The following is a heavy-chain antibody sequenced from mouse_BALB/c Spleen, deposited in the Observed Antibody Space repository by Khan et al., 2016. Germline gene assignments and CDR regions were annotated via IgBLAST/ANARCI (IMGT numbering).Heavy chain of an antibody. CDR2: INPYSDGT. CDR1: GYTFTSYV. J-gene: IGHJ2*01. CDR3: TRYRHDAIFDY. V-gene: IGHV1S136*01. Sequence: VQLKESGPDLIKPGASVKMSCKASGYTFTSYVIHWVKQKPGQGLEWIGYINPYSDGTKYNEKFKGKATLTSDKSSSTAYMELSSLTSEDSAVYYCTRYRHDAIFDYWGQGTTLTVSS. D-gene: IGHD2-14*01.